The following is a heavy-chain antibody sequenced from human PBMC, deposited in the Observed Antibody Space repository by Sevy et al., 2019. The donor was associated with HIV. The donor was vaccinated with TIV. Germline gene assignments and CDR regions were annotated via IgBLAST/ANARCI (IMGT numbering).Heavy chain of an antibody. V-gene: IGHV3-7*01. CDR3: ARGANNLYN. CDR1: GFTFSRDW. CDR2: IKADGSET. J-gene: IGHJ4*02. Sequence: GGSLILSCAASGFTFSRDWMTWVRQAPGKGLEWVAKIKADGSETYSVDSVKGRFFISGDNAKNALYLQMNSLRAEDTAVYYCARGANNLYNWGQGTLVTVSS. D-gene: IGHD3-10*01.